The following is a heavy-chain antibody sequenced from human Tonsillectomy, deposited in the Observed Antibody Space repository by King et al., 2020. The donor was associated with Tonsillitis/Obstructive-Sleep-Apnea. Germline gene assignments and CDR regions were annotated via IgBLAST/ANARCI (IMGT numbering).Heavy chain of an antibody. CDR3: AKWGGGSYLHQ. J-gene: IGHJ4*02. V-gene: IGHV3-7*02. D-gene: IGHD1-26*01. CDR2: IKQDGSDK. Sequence: VQLVESGGGLVQPGGSLRLSCAASGFTFSNSWMSWVRQAPGKGLEWVASIKQDGSDKYYADSLKGRFTISRDNAKNSLYLQMNSLRAEDTAVYYCAKWGGGSYLHQWGLGTLVTVSS. CDR1: GFTFSNSW.